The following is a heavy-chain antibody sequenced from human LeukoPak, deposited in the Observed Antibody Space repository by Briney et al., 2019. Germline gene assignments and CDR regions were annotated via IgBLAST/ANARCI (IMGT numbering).Heavy chain of an antibody. J-gene: IGHJ4*02. V-gene: IGHV1-2*02. Sequence: ASVKVSCKASGYTFTVYYMHWVRQAPGQGLEWMGWINPNSGGTNYAQKFQGRVTMTRDTSISTAYMELSRLRSDDTAVYYCARERMPTGSISRLYYFDYWGQGTLVTVSS. CDR3: ARERMPTGSISRLYYFDY. CDR2: INPNSGGT. D-gene: IGHD2-2*01. CDR1: GYTFTVYY.